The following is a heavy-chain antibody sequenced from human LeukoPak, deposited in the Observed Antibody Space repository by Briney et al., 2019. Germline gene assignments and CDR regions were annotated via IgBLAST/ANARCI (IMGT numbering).Heavy chain of an antibody. CDR1: GGSFSGYY. V-gene: IGHV4-34*01. CDR3: CITMVRGVIPDAFDI. J-gene: IGHJ3*02. Sequence: KPSETLSLTCAVYGGSFSGYYWSWIRQPPGKGLEWIGEINHSGSTNYNPSLKSRVTISVDTSKNQFSLKLSSVTTADTAVYYCCITMVRGVIPDAFDIWGQGTMVTVSS. CDR2: INHSGST. D-gene: IGHD3-10*01.